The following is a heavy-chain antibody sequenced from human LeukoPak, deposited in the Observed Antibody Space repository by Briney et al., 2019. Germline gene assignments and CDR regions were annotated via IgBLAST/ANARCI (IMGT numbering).Heavy chain of an antibody. V-gene: IGHV1-8*03. D-gene: IGHD4-17*01. CDR1: GYTFTSYD. J-gene: IGHJ4*02. Sequence: ASVTVSCKASGYTFTSYDINWVRQAPGQGLEWMGWMNPNSGNTGYAQNFQGRVTITRNTSISTAYMELSSLRSEDTAVYYCARGPHGDNVRIVRYFDYWGQGTLVTVSS. CDR2: MNPNSGNT. CDR3: ARGPHGDNVRIVRYFDY.